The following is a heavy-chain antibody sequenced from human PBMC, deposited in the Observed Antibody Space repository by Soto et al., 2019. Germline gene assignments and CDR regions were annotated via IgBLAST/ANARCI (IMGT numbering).Heavy chain of an antibody. Sequence: GSLILSVAASGFPFIRHAMSLVLQAPGNGLELVSAISGSCGSTYYADSVKGRFTISRDNSKNTLYLQMNSLRAEDTAVYYCAKEARTNTYYDYVWGSFHAVDSWGQGTMVTVSS. CDR1: GFPFIRHA. V-gene: IGHV3-23*01. D-gene: IGHD3-16*01. J-gene: IGHJ3*02. CDR2: ISGSCGST. CDR3: AKEARTNTYYDYVWGSFHAVDS.